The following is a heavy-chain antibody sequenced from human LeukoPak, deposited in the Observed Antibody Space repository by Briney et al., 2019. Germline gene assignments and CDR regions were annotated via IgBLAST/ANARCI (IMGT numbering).Heavy chain of an antibody. CDR3: ARGLRIAAAGNNWFDP. V-gene: IGHV1-8*03. Sequence: ASVKVSCKASGYTFTTSGINWVRQAPGRGLEWMGCINVYNGNTNYAQKFQGRVTITRNTSISTAYMELSSLRSEDTAVYYCARGLRIAAAGNNWFDPWGQGTLVTVSS. D-gene: IGHD6-13*01. CDR1: GYTFTTSG. CDR2: INVYNGNT. J-gene: IGHJ5*02.